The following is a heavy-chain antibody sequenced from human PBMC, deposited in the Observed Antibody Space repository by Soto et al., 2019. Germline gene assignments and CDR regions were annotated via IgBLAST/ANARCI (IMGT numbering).Heavy chain of an antibody. CDR3: ARQIVDCSGGSCLRGWFDP. D-gene: IGHD2-15*01. J-gene: IGHJ5*02. CDR2: IYYSGST. V-gene: IGHV4-39*01. Sequence: QLQLQESGPGLVKPSETLSLTCTVSGGSISSSSYYWGWIRQPPGKGLEWIGSIYYSGSTYYNPSLKSRVTISVDPSKNQFCLKLSSVTAADTAVYYCARQIVDCSGGSCLRGWFDPWGQGTLVTVSS. CDR1: GGSISSSSYY.